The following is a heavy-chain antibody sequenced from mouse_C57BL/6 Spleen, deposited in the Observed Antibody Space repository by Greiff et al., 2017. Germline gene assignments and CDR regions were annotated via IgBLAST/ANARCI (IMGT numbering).Heavy chain of an antibody. Sequence: QVQLQQPGAELVKPGASVKMSCKASGYTFTSYWITWVKQRPGQGLEWIGDIYPGSGSTNYNEKFKSKATLTVDTSSSTAYMQLSSLTSEDSAVYYCAKGKFYYGYYYAMDYWGQGTSVTVSS. D-gene: IGHD1-1*01. CDR1: GYTFTSYW. CDR3: AKGKFYYGYYYAMDY. CDR2: IYPGSGST. V-gene: IGHV1-55*01. J-gene: IGHJ4*01.